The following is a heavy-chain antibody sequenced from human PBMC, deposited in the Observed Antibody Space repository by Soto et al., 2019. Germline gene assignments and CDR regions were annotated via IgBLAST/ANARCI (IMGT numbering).Heavy chain of an antibody. D-gene: IGHD3-3*01. CDR1: GGSISSSSYY. J-gene: IGHJ4*02. CDR3: ATLRHYDFWSGYPTSFDY. Sequence: QLQLQESGPGLVKPSETLSLTCTVSGGSISSSSYYWGWIRQPPGKGLEWIGGIYYSGSTYYNPSRKSRVTISVDTSKNQFSLKLSSVTAADTAVYYCATLRHYDFWSGYPTSFDYWGQGTLVTVSS. CDR2: IYYSGST. V-gene: IGHV4-39*01.